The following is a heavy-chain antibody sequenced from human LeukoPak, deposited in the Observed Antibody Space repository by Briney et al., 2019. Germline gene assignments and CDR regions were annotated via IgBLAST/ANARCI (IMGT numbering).Heavy chain of an antibody. J-gene: IGHJ5*02. Sequence: SETLSLTCTVSGASISSSSYYWGWIRQPPGKGLEWFGSIYYSGSTYYNPSLKSRDTISVDTSKNQFSLKLSSVTAADTAVYYCARQVTGSFRRFDPWGQGTPVTVSA. V-gene: IGHV4-39*01. D-gene: IGHD1-20*01. CDR1: GASISSSSYY. CDR3: ARQVTGSFRRFDP. CDR2: IYYSGST.